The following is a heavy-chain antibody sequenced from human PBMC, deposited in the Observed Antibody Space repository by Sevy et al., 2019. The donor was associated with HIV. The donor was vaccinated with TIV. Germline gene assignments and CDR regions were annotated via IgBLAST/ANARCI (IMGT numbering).Heavy chain of an antibody. Sequence: SETLSLTCAVYGGSFSGFYWTWIRQPPGKGLEWIGEINHIVSTTYNPSLKSRVTISVDTSKNQFSLKLSSVTAADTAVYYCARGQWELYYWGQGIQVTVSS. V-gene: IGHV4-34*01. CDR3: ARGQWELYY. CDR1: GGSFSGFY. CDR2: INHIVST. D-gene: IGHD3-3*01. J-gene: IGHJ4*02.